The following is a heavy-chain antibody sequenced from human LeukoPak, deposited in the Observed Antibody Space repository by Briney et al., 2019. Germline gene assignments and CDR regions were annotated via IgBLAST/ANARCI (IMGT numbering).Heavy chain of an antibody. D-gene: IGHD2-15*01. CDR1: GFTFNVYT. Sequence: GGSLRLSCAASGFTFNVYTMNWVRQAPGKGLEWVSSISSTSAYIYYADSVKGRFTISRDNAKNSLYLQMNSLRAEDTAVYYCATLLAATPLDIWGQGTMVTVSS. CDR2: ISSTSAYI. V-gene: IGHV3-21*01. J-gene: IGHJ3*02. CDR3: ATLLAATPLDI.